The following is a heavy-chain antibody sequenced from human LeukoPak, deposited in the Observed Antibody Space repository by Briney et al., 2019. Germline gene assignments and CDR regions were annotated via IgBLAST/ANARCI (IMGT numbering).Heavy chain of an antibody. CDR1: GYIFTNYD. CDR2: VNPNSGNT. CDR3: ARGAYYYGSGSSTAKFDP. Sequence: ASVKVSCKASGYIFTNYDLNWVRQATGQGLEWMGWVNPNSGNTVYAQKFQGRVTMTRNTSITTAYMELSSLRSEDTAVYYCARGAYYYGSGSSTAKFDPWGQGTPVTVSS. V-gene: IGHV1-8*01. D-gene: IGHD3-10*01. J-gene: IGHJ5*02.